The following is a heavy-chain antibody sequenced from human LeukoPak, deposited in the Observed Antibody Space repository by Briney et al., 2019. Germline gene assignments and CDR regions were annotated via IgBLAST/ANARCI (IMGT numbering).Heavy chain of an antibody. CDR1: GYTLTSYD. Sequence: AASVKVSCKASGYTLTSYDINWVRQAPGQGLEWMGWMNPNSGSTGYAQKFQGRVTITRNTSISTAYMELSGLRSEDTAVYYCARGRSTGYPYYFEYWGQGTLVTVSS. J-gene: IGHJ4*02. D-gene: IGHD5-12*01. V-gene: IGHV1-8*03. CDR2: MNPNSGST. CDR3: ARGRSTGYPYYFEY.